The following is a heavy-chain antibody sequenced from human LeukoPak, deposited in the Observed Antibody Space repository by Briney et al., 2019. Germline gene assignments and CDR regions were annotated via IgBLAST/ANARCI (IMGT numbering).Heavy chain of an antibody. CDR2: IYSGGNT. Sequence: PGGSLRLSCAASGFTVSNNYMRWVRQAPWKGLEWVSVIYSGGNTYYADSVKGRFTISRDSSKNTLYLQMNSLRAEDTAVYYCAKDSIVVVVAASDYWGQGTLVTVSS. J-gene: IGHJ4*02. CDR3: AKDSIVVVVAASDY. D-gene: IGHD2-15*01. CDR1: GFTVSNNY. V-gene: IGHV3-66*01.